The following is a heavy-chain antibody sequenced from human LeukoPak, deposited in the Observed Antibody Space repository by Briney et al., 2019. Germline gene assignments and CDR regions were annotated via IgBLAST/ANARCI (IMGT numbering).Heavy chain of an antibody. Sequence: PGGSLRLSCAASGFTFSSYAMHWVRQAPGKGLEWVAVISYDGSNKYYADSVKGRFTISRDNSMNTLYLQMNSLSSEDTAVYYCARADSGYSYSSFYFDYWGQGTLVTVSS. CDR1: GFTFSSYA. V-gene: IGHV3-30*04. CDR3: ARADSGYSYSSFYFDY. D-gene: IGHD5-18*01. CDR2: ISYDGSNK. J-gene: IGHJ4*02.